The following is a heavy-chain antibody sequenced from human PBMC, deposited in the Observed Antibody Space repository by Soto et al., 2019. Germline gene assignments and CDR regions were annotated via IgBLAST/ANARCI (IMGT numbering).Heavy chain of an antibody. CDR2: IIPIFGTA. D-gene: IGHD2-15*01. CDR3: ARSQGGSSSLDIYYYYYYGMDV. Sequence: QVQLVQSGAEVKKPGSSVKVSCKAPGGTFSSYAISWVRQAPGQGLEWMGGIIPIFGTANYAQKFQGRVTITADESTGTGYMELITQRSEDTAVYYCARSQGGSSSLDIYYYYYYGMDVWGQGTTVTVSS. V-gene: IGHV1-69*01. CDR1: GGTFSSYA. J-gene: IGHJ6*02.